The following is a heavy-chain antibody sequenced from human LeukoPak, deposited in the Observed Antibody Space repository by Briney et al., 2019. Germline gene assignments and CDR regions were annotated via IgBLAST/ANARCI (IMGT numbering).Heavy chain of an antibody. CDR2: IYHSGST. V-gene: IGHV4-4*02. CDR3: ARGGYYGSGSYYTNGWIDY. Sequence: PSETLSLTCAVSGGSISSSNWWSWVRQPPGKGLEWIGEIYHSGSTNYNPSLKSRVTISVDKSKNQFSLKLSSVTAADTAVYYCARGGYYGSGSYYTNGWIDYWGQGTLVTVSS. J-gene: IGHJ4*02. CDR1: GGSISSSNW. D-gene: IGHD3-10*01.